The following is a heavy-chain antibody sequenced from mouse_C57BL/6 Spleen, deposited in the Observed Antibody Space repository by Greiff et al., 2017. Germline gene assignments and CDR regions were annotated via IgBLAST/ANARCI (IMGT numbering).Heavy chain of an antibody. Sequence: QVQLQQSGPGLVQPSQSLSITCTVSGFSLTSYGVYWVRQSPGKGLEWVGVIWSGGSTDYNAAFIFRLSISKDNSKSQVFFKMNSLQADDTAIYYCARNFFDGYYSWFAYWGQGTLVTVSA. D-gene: IGHD2-3*01. J-gene: IGHJ3*01. CDR2: IWSGGST. CDR1: GFSLTSYG. V-gene: IGHV2-2*01. CDR3: ARNFFDGYYSWFAY.